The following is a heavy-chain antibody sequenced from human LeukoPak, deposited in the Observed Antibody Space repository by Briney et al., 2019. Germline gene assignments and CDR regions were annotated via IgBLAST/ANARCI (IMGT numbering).Heavy chain of an antibody. V-gene: IGHV3-64*01. Sequence: GGSLRLSCAASGFTFSSYAMHWVRQAPGKGLGYVSAISSNGGSTYYANSVKGRFTISRGNSKNTLYLQMGSLRAEDMAVYYCARGRWLQSFDYWGQGTLVTVSS. CDR3: ARGRWLQSFDY. J-gene: IGHJ4*02. D-gene: IGHD5-24*01. CDR1: GFTFSSYA. CDR2: ISSNGGST.